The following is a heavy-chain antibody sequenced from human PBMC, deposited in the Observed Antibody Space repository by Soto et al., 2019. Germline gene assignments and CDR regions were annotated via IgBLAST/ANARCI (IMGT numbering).Heavy chain of an antibody. CDR3: ARGYGRNFDY. J-gene: IGHJ4*02. CDR2: IYYSGST. V-gene: IGHV4-30-4*01. CDR1: GGSISSGDYY. D-gene: IGHD5-18*01. Sequence: TSETLSLTCAVSGGSISSGDYYWSWIRQPPGKGLEWIGYIYYSGSTNYNPSLKSRVTISVDTSKNQFSLKLSSVTAADTAVYYCARGYGRNFDYWGQGTLVTVSS.